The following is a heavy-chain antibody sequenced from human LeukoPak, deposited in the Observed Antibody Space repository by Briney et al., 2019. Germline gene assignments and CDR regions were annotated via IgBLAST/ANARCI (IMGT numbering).Heavy chain of an antibody. CDR1: GYTFTGYY. J-gene: IGHJ4*02. V-gene: IGHV1-2*02. D-gene: IGHD3-10*01. CDR2: INPNSGGT. CDR3: ARDYWFGELLSNFDY. Sequence: ASVKVSCKAYGYTFTGYYMHWVRQAPGQGLDWMGWINPNSGGTNYAQKFQGRVTMTRDTSISTAYMELSRLRSDDTAVYYCARDYWFGELLSNFDYWGQGTLVTVSS.